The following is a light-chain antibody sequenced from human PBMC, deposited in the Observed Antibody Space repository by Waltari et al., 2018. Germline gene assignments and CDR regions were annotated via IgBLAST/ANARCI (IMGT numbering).Light chain of an antibody. V-gene: IGKV2-28*01. J-gene: IGKJ1*01. CDR1: PGLLHSNGYNY. CDR2: LGS. CDR3: MQALQTPTGT. Sequence: DIVMTQSPLSLPVTPGAPASISCRSSPGLLHSNGYNYLDWYLQKPGQSPQLLIYLGSNRASGVPDRFSGSGSGTDFTLKISRVEAEDVGVYYCMQALQTPTGTFGQGTKVEIK.